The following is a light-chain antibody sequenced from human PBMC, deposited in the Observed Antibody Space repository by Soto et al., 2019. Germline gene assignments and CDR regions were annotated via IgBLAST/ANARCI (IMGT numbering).Light chain of an antibody. Sequence: DIVLTQSPATLSLSPGEGATLSCRAIQSVNTYLAWYQQKTGQARRLLIYDASNRATGIPARFSGTGSGTDFTLALSSVEPEDCAVYYCQQRSTWPHTFGPGTKVEI. CDR1: QSVNTY. CDR3: QQRSTWPHT. V-gene: IGKV3-11*01. CDR2: DAS. J-gene: IGKJ3*01.